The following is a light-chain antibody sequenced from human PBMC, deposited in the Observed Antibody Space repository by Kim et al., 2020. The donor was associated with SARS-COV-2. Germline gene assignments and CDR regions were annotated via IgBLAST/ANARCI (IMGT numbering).Light chain of an antibody. V-gene: IGKV3-20*01. CDR1: QSVSSSY. CDR2: GAS. J-gene: IGKJ2*01. Sequence: LSPGERATLACRASQSVSSSYLAWYQQKPGQAPRLLIYGASSRATGIPDRFSGSGSGTDFTLTISRLEPEDFAVYYCEQYGSSPYTFGQGTKLEI. CDR3: EQYGSSPYT.